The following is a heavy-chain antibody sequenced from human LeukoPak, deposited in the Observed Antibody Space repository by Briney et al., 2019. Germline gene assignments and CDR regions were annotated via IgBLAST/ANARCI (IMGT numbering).Heavy chain of an antibody. CDR3: ATAPNPIMITFGGVIAQDY. CDR2: FDPEDGET. Sequence: GASVKVSCKVSGYTLTELSMHWVRQAPGKGLEWMGGFDPEDGETIYAQKFQGRVTMTEDTSTDTAYMELSSLRSEDTAVYYCATAPNPIMITFGGVIAQDYWGQGTLVTVSS. J-gene: IGHJ4*02. V-gene: IGHV1-24*01. CDR1: GYTLTELS. D-gene: IGHD3-16*02.